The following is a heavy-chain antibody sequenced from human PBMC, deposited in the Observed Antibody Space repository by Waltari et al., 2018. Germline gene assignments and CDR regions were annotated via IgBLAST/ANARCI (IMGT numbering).Heavy chain of an antibody. CDR1: GGSISSHY. J-gene: IGHJ4*02. CDR3: AIMGGGGFDY. D-gene: IGHD3-16*01. V-gene: IGHV4-59*11. Sequence: QVQLQESGPGLVTPSETLSLTCTVSGGSISSHYLSWIRQPPGKGLEWIGYIYYSGSTNYNPSLKSRVTISVDTSKNQFSLKLSSVTAADTAVYYCAIMGGGGFDYWGQGTLVTVSS. CDR2: IYYSGST.